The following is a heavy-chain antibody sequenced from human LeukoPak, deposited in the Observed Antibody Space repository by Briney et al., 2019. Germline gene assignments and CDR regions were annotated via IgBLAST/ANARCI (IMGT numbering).Heavy chain of an antibody. D-gene: IGHD6-6*01. J-gene: IGHJ6*03. CDR1: GGTFSSYA. CDR3: ARVIVDSSSPYYYYYMDV. CDR2: IIPIFGTA. V-gene: IGHV1-69*05. Sequence: SVKVSCKASGGTFSSYAISWVRQAPGQGLEWMGRIIPIFGTANYAQKFQGRVTITTDESTSTAYMELSSLRSEDTAVYYCARVIVDSSSPYYYYYMDVWGKGTTVTVSS.